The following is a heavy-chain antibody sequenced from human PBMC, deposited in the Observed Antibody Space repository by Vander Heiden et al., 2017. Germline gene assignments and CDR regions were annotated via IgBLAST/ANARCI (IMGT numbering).Heavy chain of an antibody. CDR3: ARDWYYDSSGQGALDM. CDR2: INPNSGGT. V-gene: IGHV1-2*02. J-gene: IGHJ3*02. CDR1: GYTFTAYY. Sequence: QVQLVQSGAEERKPGASVKVSCQASGYTFTAYYMHWVRQAPGQGLEWMGWINPNSGGTNYAQKFQGRVTMTRDTSISTAYMELSRLRSDDTAVYYCARDWYYDSSGQGALDMWGQGTTVTLSS. D-gene: IGHD3-22*01.